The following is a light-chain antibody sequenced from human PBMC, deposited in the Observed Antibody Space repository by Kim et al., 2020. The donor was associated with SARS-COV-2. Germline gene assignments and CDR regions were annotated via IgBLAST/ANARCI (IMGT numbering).Light chain of an antibody. J-gene: IGKJ5*01. V-gene: IGKV3-15*01. Sequence: EIVITQSPATLSVSPGERVTLSCRASQSISSKLTWYQKKPGQALRLLIHDASTRATAIPARFSGSGSGTDFRLTISSLQSEDFALYYCQQYSDWPPTFGQGTRLEIK. CDR2: DAS. CDR1: QSISSK. CDR3: QQYSDWPPT.